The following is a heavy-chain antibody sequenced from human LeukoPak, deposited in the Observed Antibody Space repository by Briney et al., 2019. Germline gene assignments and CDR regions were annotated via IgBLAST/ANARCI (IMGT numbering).Heavy chain of an antibody. CDR1: GGTFSSYA. V-gene: IGHV1-3*01. D-gene: IGHD4-17*01. Sequence: ASVKVSCKASGGTFSSYAMHWVRQAPGQRLEWMGWINAGNGNTKYSQKFQGRVTITRDTSASTAYMELSSLRSEDTAVYYCARRDYGDYESAFDIWGQGTMVTVSS. J-gene: IGHJ3*02. CDR2: INAGNGNT. CDR3: ARRDYGDYESAFDI.